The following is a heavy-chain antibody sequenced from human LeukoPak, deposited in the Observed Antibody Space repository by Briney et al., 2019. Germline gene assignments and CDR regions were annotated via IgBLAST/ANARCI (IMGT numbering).Heavy chain of an antibody. Sequence: SQTLSLTCAVSGGSISSGGYSWSWTRQPPGKGLEWIGYIYHSGSTYYDPSLKSRVTISVDRSKNQFSLKLSSVTAADTAVYYCARGPRYGDPYYYYGMDVWGQGTTVTVSS. CDR2: IYHSGST. CDR1: GGSISSGGYS. J-gene: IGHJ6*02. V-gene: IGHV4-30-2*01. D-gene: IGHD4-17*01. CDR3: ARGPRYGDPYYYYGMDV.